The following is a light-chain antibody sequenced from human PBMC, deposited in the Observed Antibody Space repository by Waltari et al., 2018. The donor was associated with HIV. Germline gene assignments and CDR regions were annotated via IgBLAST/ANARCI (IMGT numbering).Light chain of an antibody. CDR2: SAS. J-gene: IGKJ2*01. CDR3: QQYYSTPPYT. CDR1: QSVVYSSNNKHY. V-gene: IGKV4-1*01. Sequence: DIVMPQPPDSLAVSLGEGSTIICRSSQSVVYSSNNKHYLAWYQQKPGQPPKLLLYSASTRESGVPDRFSGSGSGTDFTLTISSLQAEDVAVYYCQQYYSTPPYTFGQGTKLEIK.